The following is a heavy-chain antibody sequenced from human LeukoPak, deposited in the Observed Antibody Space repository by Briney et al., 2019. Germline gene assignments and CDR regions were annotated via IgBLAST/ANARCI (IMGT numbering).Heavy chain of an antibody. V-gene: IGHV4-34*01. CDR2: INHSGST. J-gene: IGHJ4*02. CDR1: SGSFSGYF. D-gene: IGHD3-10*01. Sequence: SETLSLTCAVYSGSFSGYFWSWIRQPPGKGLEWIGEINHSGSTNYNPSLKSRVTISVDTSKNQFSLKLSSVTAADTAVYYCARYHHSDYYGSGSLEYWGQGALVTVSS. CDR3: ARYHHSDYYGSGSLEY.